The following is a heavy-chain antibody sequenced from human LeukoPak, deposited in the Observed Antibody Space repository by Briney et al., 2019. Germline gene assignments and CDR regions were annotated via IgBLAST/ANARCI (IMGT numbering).Heavy chain of an antibody. V-gene: IGHV1-2*02. CDR3: ARDLRGGSGSYFDY. J-gene: IGHJ4*02. Sequence: ASVKVSCKASGYTFTGYYMHWVRQAPGQGLEWMGWINPNSGGTNYAQKFQGRVTMTRDTSISTAYMELSRLRSDDTAVYYCARDLRGGSGSYFDYWGQGTLVTVSS. CDR1: GYTFTGYY. D-gene: IGHD1-26*01. CDR2: INPNSGGT.